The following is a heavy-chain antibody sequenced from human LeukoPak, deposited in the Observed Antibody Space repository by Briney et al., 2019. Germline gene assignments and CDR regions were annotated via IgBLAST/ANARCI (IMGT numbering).Heavy chain of an antibody. V-gene: IGHV1-2*02. CDR1: GYTFTGDF. Sequence: GASVTVSCTASGYTFTGDFIHWVRQAPGQGLEWMGWINSDSGGTNYARKFQGRVTMTRDTSISTAYMELSSLRSDDTAVFYCARGNIATRRGENWFDPWGQGTLVTVSS. CDR2: INSDSGGT. J-gene: IGHJ5*02. D-gene: IGHD6-6*01. CDR3: ARGNIATRRGENWFDP.